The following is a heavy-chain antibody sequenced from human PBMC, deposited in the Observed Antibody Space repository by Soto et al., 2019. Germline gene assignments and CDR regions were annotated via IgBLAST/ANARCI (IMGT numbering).Heavy chain of an antibody. CDR1: GDSINSGGYY. CDR3: ASFAEAAVRKDSDHYCKDV. D-gene: IGHD6-13*01. J-gene: IGHJ6*03. Sequence: QVHLQESGPGLVKPSQTLSLTCSVSGDSINSGGYYWYWIRQHPGEGLEYMGYGYYSGRTSYNPYLKSRVPIALDWSQTQGSLRVNSVTAAHTDVYYCASFAEAAVRKDSDHYCKDVWGKGTSVMVS. CDR2: GYYSGRT. V-gene: IGHV4-31*03.